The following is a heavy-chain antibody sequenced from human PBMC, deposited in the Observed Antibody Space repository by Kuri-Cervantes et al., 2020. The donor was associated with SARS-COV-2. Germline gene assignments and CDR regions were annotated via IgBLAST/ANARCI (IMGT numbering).Heavy chain of an antibody. CDR3: ARALRCTNGVCYRSWFDP. J-gene: IGHJ5*02. Sequence: SETLSLTCTVSGGSISSGYYWGWIRQPPGKGLEWIGSIYHSGSTYYNPSLKSRVTISVDTSKNQFSLKLSSVTAADTAVYYCARALRCTNGVCYRSWFDPWGQGTLVTVSS. D-gene: IGHD2-8*01. V-gene: IGHV4-38-2*02. CDR2: IYHSGST. CDR1: GGSISSGYY.